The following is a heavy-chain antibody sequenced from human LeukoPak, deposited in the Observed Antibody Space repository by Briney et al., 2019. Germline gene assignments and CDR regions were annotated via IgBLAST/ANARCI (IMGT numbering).Heavy chain of an antibody. CDR1: GYTFTGYY. CDR3: ARAGGTIFGVVITASDY. J-gene: IGHJ4*02. V-gene: IGHV1-2*02. D-gene: IGHD3-3*01. CDR2: TNPNSGGT. Sequence: ASVKVSCKASGYTFTGYYMHWVRQAPGQGLEWMGWTNPNSGGTNYAQKFQGRVTMTRDTSISTAYMELSRLRSDDTAVYYCARAGGTIFGVVITASDYWGQGTLVTVSS.